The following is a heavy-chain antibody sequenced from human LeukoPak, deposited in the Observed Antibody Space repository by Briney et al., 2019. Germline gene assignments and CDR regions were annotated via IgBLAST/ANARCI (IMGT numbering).Heavy chain of an antibody. D-gene: IGHD5-18*01. J-gene: IGHJ4*02. CDR1: GFTFSDYW. CDR3: ARYSSGYDLDY. Sequence: PGRSLRLSCAASGFTFSDYWMSWVRQAPGKGLEWVAKINQGGSGEAYLDSVKGRFTIYRENPKNSLYLQMNSLTADDTAVYYCARYSSGYDLDYWGQGTLVAVSS. V-gene: IGHV3-7*03. CDR2: INQGGSGE.